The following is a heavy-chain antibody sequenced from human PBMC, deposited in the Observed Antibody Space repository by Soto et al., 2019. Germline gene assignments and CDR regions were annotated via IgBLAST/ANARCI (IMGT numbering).Heavy chain of an antibody. CDR3: WVSAMHYNWFDP. CDR1: GGTFSSYA. V-gene: IGHV1-69*13. D-gene: IGHD2-21*02. CDR2: IIPIFGTA. Sequence: SVKVSCKASGGTFSSYAISWVRQAPGQGLEWMGGIIPIFGTANYAQKFQGRVTITADESTSTAYMELSSLRSEDTAVYYYWVSAMHYNWFDPWGQGTLVTVSS. J-gene: IGHJ5*02.